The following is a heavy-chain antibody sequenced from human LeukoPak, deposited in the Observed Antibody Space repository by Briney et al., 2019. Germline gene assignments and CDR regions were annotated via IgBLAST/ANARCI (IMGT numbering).Heavy chain of an antibody. CDR3: TRDAYGMDV. CDR2: ISYDGSSI. V-gene: IGHV3-30*04. CDR1: GFTFSSYA. Sequence: GGSLRLSCAASGFTFSSYAINWVRQTPGKGLDWVAVISYDGSSIYYADSVKGRFTISRDNSKNTLYLQMNSLRPEDTAVFYCTRDAYGMDVWGKGTTVTVSS. J-gene: IGHJ6*04.